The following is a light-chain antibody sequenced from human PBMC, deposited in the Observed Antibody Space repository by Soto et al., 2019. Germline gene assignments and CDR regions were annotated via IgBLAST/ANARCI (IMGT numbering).Light chain of an antibody. CDR1: QGISSW. Sequence: DLQMTHSPSSVSESVVARVTITCCASQGISSWLAWYQQKPGKAPKLLIYAASSLQSGVPSRFSGSGSGTDFTLTISSMQSEDFENYYCQKANSFPLNFGQGPRLEIK. J-gene: IGKJ5*01. CDR2: AAS. CDR3: QKANSFPLN. V-gene: IGKV1-12*01.